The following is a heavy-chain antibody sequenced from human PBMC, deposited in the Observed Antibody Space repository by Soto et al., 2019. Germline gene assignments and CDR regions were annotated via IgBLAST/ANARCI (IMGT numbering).Heavy chain of an antibody. D-gene: IGHD3-3*01. CDR3: AKDQLRFLEWSPRSMDV. J-gene: IGHJ6*02. CDR2: IGASGGSI. V-gene: IGHV3-48*04. CDR1: GFSFSSYS. Sequence: PGGSLRLSCAASGFSFSSYSMNWVRQAPGKGLEWVSYIGASGGSIIYADSVKGRFTISRDNAKNTLYLQMNSLRAEDTAVYYCAKDQLRFLEWSPRSMDVWGQGTTVTVSS.